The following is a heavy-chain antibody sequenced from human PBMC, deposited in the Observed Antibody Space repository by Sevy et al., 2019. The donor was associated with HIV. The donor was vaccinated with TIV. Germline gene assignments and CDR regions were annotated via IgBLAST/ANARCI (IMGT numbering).Heavy chain of an antibody. Sequence: GGSLRLSCAASGFTFSSCWMHWVRQVPGKGLVWVSRINPDGSSTSYADSVKGRFTISRDNAKNTLYLQMNSLRAEGTAVYYCARDSWRSGSYYGFDSWGQGALVTVSP. CDR1: GFTFSSCW. J-gene: IGHJ4*02. CDR2: INPDGSST. CDR3: ARDSWRSGSYYGFDS. V-gene: IGHV3-74*01. D-gene: IGHD1-26*01.